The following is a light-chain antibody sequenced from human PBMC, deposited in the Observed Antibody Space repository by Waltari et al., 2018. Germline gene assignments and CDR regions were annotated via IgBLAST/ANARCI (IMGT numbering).Light chain of an antibody. CDR1: QSLLYSSNNKNN. V-gene: IGKV4-1*01. CDR2: WAS. Sequence: DIVMTQSPDSLAVSLGERATINCKSSQSLLYSSNNKNNLAWYQQKPGQPPKLLNYWASTRESGVPDRFSGSGSGIHFTLTISSLQAEDVAVYYCQQYYNTPRTFGQGTKVEIK. J-gene: IGKJ1*01. CDR3: QQYYNTPRT.